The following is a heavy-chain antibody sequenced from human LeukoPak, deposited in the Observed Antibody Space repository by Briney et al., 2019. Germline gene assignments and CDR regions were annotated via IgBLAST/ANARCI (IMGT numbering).Heavy chain of an antibody. D-gene: IGHD3-10*01. CDR3: ARDWSVRGVIGYYYYGMDV. J-gene: IGHJ6*04. CDR2: ISSSCSTI. V-gene: IGHV3-48*03. CDR1: GFTFSSYE. Sequence: GGSLRLSCAASGFTFSSYEMNWVRQAPGKGLEWVSYISSSCSTIYYADSVKGRFTISRDNAKNSLYLQMNSLRAEDTAVYYCARDWSVRGVIGYYYYGMDVWGKGTTVTVSS.